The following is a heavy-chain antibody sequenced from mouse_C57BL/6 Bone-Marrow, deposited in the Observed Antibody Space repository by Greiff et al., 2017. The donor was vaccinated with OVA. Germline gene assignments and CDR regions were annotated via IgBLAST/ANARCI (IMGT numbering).Heavy chain of an antibody. V-gene: IGHV1-9*01. J-gene: IGHJ2*01. D-gene: IGHD2-5*01. CDR1: GYTFTGYW. Sequence: VQLQQSGAELMKPGASVKLSCKATGYTFTGYWIEWVKQRPGHGLEWIGEILPGSGSTNYNVKFKGKATFTADTSSNTAYMQLSSLTTEDSAIYYCASSEIYGSNYAYWGQGTTLTVSS. CDR3: ASSEIYGSNYAY. CDR2: ILPGSGST.